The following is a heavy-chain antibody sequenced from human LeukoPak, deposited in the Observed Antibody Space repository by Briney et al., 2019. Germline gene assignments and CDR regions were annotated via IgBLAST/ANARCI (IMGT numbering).Heavy chain of an antibody. Sequence: PGGSLRLSCAASGFTDYMTWVRQAPGKGLEWVSVIYSGGSTYYADSVKGRFSVSRDNSKNTLDLQMNSLRAEDTAVYYCAGVSFSSGWYRDYWGQGTLVTVSS. D-gene: IGHD6-19*01. J-gene: IGHJ4*02. V-gene: IGHV3-53*01. CDR2: IYSGGST. CDR3: AGVSFSSGWYRDY. CDR1: GFTDY.